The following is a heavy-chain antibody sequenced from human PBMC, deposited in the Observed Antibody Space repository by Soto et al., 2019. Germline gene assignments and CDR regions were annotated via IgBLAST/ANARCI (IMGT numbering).Heavy chain of an antibody. V-gene: IGHV4-59*08. Sequence: SETLSLTCTVSGGSISSYYWSWIRQPPGKGLEWIGYIYYSGSTNYNPSLKSRVTISVDTSKNQFSLKLSSVTAADTAVYYCARHRVVGASDAFDIWGQGTMVTVS. CDR1: GGSISSYY. J-gene: IGHJ3*02. CDR2: IYYSGST. D-gene: IGHD1-26*01. CDR3: ARHRVVGASDAFDI.